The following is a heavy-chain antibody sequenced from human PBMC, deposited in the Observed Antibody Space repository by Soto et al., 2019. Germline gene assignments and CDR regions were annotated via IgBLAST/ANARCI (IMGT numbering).Heavy chain of an antibody. J-gene: IGHJ4*02. CDR2: VNPNSGGS. CDR3: ARANSGDDDEFDY. D-gene: IGHD5-12*01. Sequence: VKVSCKASGYTFTGYYIHWVRQAPGQGLEWMAWVNPNSGGSNYAQRFQGRVTMTRDTSITTAYMELSSLTYDDTAVYYCARANSGDDDEFDYWGQGTLVTVSS. V-gene: IGHV1-2*02. CDR1: GYTFTGYY.